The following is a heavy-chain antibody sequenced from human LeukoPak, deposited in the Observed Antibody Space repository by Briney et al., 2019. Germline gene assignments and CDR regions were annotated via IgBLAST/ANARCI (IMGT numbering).Heavy chain of an antibody. J-gene: IGHJ6*02. CDR3: ARDLFGSGSYSAYYYYYYGMDV. CDR1: GFTFSDYY. Sequence: GGSLRLSCAASGFTFSDYYMSWIRQAPGKGLEWVSYISSSGSTIYYADSVKGRFTICRDNAKNSLYLQMNSLRAEDTAVYYCARDLFGSGSYSAYYYYYYGMDVWGQGTTVTVSS. V-gene: IGHV3-11*01. CDR2: ISSSGSTI. D-gene: IGHD3-10*01.